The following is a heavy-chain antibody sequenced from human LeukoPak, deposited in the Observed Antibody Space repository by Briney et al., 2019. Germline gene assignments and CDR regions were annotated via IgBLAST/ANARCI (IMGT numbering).Heavy chain of an antibody. V-gene: IGHV3-30*18. Sequence: GGSLRLSCAASGFTFSSYGMHWVRQAPGKGLEWVAVISYDGSNKYYADSVKGRFTFSRDNSKNTLYLQMNSLRAEDTAVYYCAKDLGYCSGGSCYVFDYWGQGTLVTVSS. CDR3: AKDLGYCSGGSCYVFDY. D-gene: IGHD2-15*01. CDR1: GFTFSSYG. CDR2: ISYDGSNK. J-gene: IGHJ4*02.